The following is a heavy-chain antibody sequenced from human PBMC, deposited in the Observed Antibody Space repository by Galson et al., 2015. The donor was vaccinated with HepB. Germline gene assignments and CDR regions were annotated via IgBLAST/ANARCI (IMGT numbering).Heavy chain of an antibody. D-gene: IGHD4-17*01. Sequence: SLRLSCAASGFSFNYFPMHWVRQAPGKGLEWVAVISYTGSYTGYADFGRGRFTISRDNSRNALYLQMNSPRVDDTALYYCVRPRGAGAGDYQNWYFDLWGRGTLVTVSS. J-gene: IGHJ2*01. CDR1: GFSFNYFP. CDR2: ISYTGSYT. V-gene: IGHV3-30-3*01. CDR3: VRPRGAGAGDYQNWYFDL.